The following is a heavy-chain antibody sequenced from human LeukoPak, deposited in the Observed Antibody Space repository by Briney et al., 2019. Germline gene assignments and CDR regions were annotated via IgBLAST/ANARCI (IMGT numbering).Heavy chain of an antibody. CDR2: IIPIFGTA. V-gene: IGHV1-69*05. D-gene: IGHD2-2*01. CDR3: ARAETRGYCSSTSCSHYYYYYMDV. Sequence: SVKVSCKASGGTFSSYAISWVRQAPGQGLEWMGGIIPIFGTANYAQKIQGRVTITTDESTSTAYMELSSLRSEDTAVYYCARAETRGYCSSTSCSHYYYYYMDVWGKGTTVTVSS. J-gene: IGHJ6*03. CDR1: GGTFSSYA.